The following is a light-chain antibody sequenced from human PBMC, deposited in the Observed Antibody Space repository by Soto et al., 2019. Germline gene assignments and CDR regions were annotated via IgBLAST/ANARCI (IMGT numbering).Light chain of an antibody. CDR3: QQYDDWPLT. CDR2: DAS. Sequence: VMSHSPATLSVSPWGRATLSCTASQSITTCLAWYQQKPGQAPRLLIHDASTRASGIPARFSGSGSGTEFTLTISSLQSEDFAVYYCQQYDDWPLTFGQGTQLEIK. J-gene: IGKJ5*01. CDR1: QSITTC. V-gene: IGKV3-15*01.